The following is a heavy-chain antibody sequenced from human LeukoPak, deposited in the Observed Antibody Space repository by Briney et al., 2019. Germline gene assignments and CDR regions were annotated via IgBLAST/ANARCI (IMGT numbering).Heavy chain of an antibody. D-gene: IGHD1-1*01. Sequence: SETLSLTCTVSGGSISSSSYYWGWIRQPPGKGLERIGSIYYSGSTYYNPSLKSRVTVSVDTSKNQFSLKLSSVTAADTAVYYCARNNDLNYFDYWGQGTLVTVSS. J-gene: IGHJ4*02. V-gene: IGHV4-39*07. CDR2: IYYSGST. CDR3: ARNNDLNYFDY. CDR1: GGSISSSSYY.